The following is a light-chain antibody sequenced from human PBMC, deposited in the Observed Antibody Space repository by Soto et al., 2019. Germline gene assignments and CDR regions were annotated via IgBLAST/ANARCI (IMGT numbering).Light chain of an antibody. CDR3: SSYTNINTRACV. J-gene: IGLJ1*01. V-gene: IGLV2-14*01. Sequence: QSALAQPASLSGSPGQSITISCTGTIGDIGSYNRVSWYQQHPGKAPKLIIYEVTDRPSGVSNRFSGSKSGNTASLTISGLQAEDEAEYYCSSYTNINTRACVFGTGTKVNVL. CDR1: IGDIGSYNR. CDR2: EVT.